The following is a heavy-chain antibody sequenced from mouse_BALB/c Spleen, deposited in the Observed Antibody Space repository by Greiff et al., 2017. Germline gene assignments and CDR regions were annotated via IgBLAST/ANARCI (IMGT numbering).Heavy chain of an antibody. V-gene: IGHV1-66*01. Sequence: VMLQQSGPELVKPGASVKISCKASGYSFTSYYIHWVKQRPGQGLEWIGWIFPGSGNTKYNEKFKGKATLTADTSSSTAYMQLSSLTSEDSAVYFWARKYYGGSNSLDYWGQGTLSQSPQ. D-gene: IGHD1-1*01. J-gene: IGHJ2*01. CDR3: ARKYYGGSNSLDY. CDR2: IFPGSGNT. CDR1: GYSFTSYY.